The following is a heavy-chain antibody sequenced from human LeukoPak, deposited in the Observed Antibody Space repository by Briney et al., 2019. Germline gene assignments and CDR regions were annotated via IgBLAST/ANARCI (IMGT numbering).Heavy chain of an antibody. CDR2: IFHSGST. V-gene: IGHV4-59*11. CDR3: ASTAMVLTAIPHFNY. D-gene: IGHD2-21*02. Sequence: PSETLSLTCTVSGGSISSHYWSWIREPPGKGLEWIGYIFHSGSTNYNPSLKSRVTISVDTSKNQFSLKLTSVTAADTAVYYCASTAMVLTAIPHFNYWSQGTLVTVSS. CDR1: GGSISSHY. J-gene: IGHJ4*02.